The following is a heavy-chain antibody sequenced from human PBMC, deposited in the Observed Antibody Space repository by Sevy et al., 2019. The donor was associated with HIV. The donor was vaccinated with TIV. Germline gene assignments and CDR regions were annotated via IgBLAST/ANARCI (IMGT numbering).Heavy chain of an antibody. CDR3: ARESAYDYVWGSYRSYYYYGMDV. D-gene: IGHD3-16*02. V-gene: IGHV4-4*07. CDR1: GGSISSYY. CDR2: IYTSGST. J-gene: IGHJ6*02. Sequence: SETLSLTCTVSGGSISSYYWSWIRQPAGKGLEWIGRIYTSGSTNYNPSLKSRVTMSVDTSKNQFSLKLGSVTAADTAVYYCARESAYDYVWGSYRSYYYYGMDVWGQGTTVTVSS.